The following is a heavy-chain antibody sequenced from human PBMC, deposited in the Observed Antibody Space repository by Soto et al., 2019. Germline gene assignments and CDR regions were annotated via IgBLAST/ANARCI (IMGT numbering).Heavy chain of an antibody. J-gene: IGHJ1*01. CDR2: VSPKSGNT. V-gene: IGHV1-18*01. CDR1: GYNFFDYG. Sequence: QIQLVQSGAEVKKPGASVKVSCKASGYNFFDYGVSWVRQAPGQGLEWMGWVSPKSGNTDYARKVQGRVTMTTDISTSTAYMELRGLISDDTGVHYCARGRTVSSIGPLLVWGQGTLVSVSS. CDR3: ARGRTVSSIGPLLV. D-gene: IGHD1-1*01.